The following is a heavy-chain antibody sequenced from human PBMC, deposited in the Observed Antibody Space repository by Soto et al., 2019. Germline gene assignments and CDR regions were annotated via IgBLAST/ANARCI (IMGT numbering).Heavy chain of an antibody. CDR3: ARGKWSSGTCAPGHGLDV. CDR2: ISAYNGDT. J-gene: IGHJ6*02. V-gene: IGHV1-18*01. CDR1: GYTFTSNG. D-gene: IGHD2-15*01. Sequence: QVQLVQSGAEVKKPGASVKVSCKASGYTFTSNGFSWVRQAPGQGLEWMGWISAYNGDTNYAQKFQGRVTMTTDTPTSTANMELRSRRADDTAVYYCARGKWSSGTCAPGHGLDVGGQGATVTVSS.